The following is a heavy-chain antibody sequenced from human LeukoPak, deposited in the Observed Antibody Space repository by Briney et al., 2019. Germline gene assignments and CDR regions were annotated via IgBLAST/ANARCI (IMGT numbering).Heavy chain of an antibody. D-gene: IGHD3-16*01. CDR1: GFTFSSYS. V-gene: IGHV3-21*04. J-gene: IGHJ4*02. CDR2: ISSSSSYI. CDR3: AKGPIIMMSY. Sequence: GGSLRLSCAASGFTFSSYSMNWVRQAPGKGLEWVSSISSSSSYIYCADSVKGRFTISRDNAKNSLYLQMNSLRAEDTAVYYCAKGPIIMMSYWGQGTLVTVSS.